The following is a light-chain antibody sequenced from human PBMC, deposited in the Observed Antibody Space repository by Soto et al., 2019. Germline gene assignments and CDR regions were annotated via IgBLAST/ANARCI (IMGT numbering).Light chain of an antibody. CDR1: QDISNY. CDR3: QQYDNLPPFT. CDR2: DAS. Sequence: DIQMTQSPSSLSASVGDRVTITCQASQDISNYLNWYQQNQGKAPQLLIYDASNLETGVPSRFSGSGSGTEFTFTISSLQPEDIATYYCQQYDNLPPFTFGPGTKVDIK. V-gene: IGKV1-33*01. J-gene: IGKJ3*01.